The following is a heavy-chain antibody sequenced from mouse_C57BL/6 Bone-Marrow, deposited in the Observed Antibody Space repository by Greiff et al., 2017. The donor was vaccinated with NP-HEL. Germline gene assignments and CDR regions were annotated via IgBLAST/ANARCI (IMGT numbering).Heavy chain of an antibody. J-gene: IGHJ4*01. CDR1: GYTFTDYY. CDR3: ARVRRFYAMDY. CDR2: INPYNGGT. Sequence: EVQLQQSGPVLVKPGASVKMSCKASGYTFTDYYMNWVKQSHGKSLEWIGVINPYNGGTSYNQKFKGKATLTVDKSSSTAYMELNSLTSEDSAVYYCARVRRFYAMDYWGQGTSVTVSS. D-gene: IGHD2-14*01. V-gene: IGHV1-19*01.